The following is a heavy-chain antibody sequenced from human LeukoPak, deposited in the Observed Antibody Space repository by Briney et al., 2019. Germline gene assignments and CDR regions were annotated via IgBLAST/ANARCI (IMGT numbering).Heavy chain of an antibody. CDR1: GGSISSYY. V-gene: IGHV4-4*07. CDR3: ARERAYGSGSYIDY. Sequence: SETLSLTCTVSGGSISSYYWSWIRQPAGKGLEWIGRIYTSGSTNYNPSLKSRVTMSVDTSKNQFSLKLTSVTAADTAVYYCARERAYGSGSYIDYWGQGTLVTVSS. D-gene: IGHD3-10*01. J-gene: IGHJ4*02. CDR2: IYTSGST.